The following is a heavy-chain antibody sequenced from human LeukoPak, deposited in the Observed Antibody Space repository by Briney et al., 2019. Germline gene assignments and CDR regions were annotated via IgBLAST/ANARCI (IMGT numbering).Heavy chain of an antibody. V-gene: IGHV1-69*04. D-gene: IGHD4-17*01. CDR3: ARVGPDYGDYVRGEVYNWFDP. J-gene: IGHJ5*02. CDR1: GGTFSSYA. Sequence: SVKVSCKASGGTFSSYAISWVRQAPGQGLEWMGRIIPILGIANYAQKFQGRVTITADKSTSTAYMELSSLRSEDTAVYYCARVGPDYGDYVRGEVYNWFDPWGQGTLVTVSS. CDR2: IIPILGIA.